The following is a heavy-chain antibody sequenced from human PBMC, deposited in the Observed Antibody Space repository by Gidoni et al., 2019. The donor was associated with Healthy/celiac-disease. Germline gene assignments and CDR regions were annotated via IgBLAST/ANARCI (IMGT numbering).Heavy chain of an antibody. V-gene: IGHV5-51*01. J-gene: IGHJ6*02. CDR2: IYPGDSDT. D-gene: IGHD2-2*01. Sequence: EVQLVQSGAEVKKPGESLKLSCKGSGYSFTSYWIGWVRQMPGKGLEWMGIIYPGDSDTRYSPSFQGQVTISADKSISTAYLQWSSLKASDTAMYYCARHCSSTVATGAWYCGMDVWGQGTTVTVSS. CDR1: GYSFTSYW. CDR3: ARHCSSTVATGAWYCGMDV.